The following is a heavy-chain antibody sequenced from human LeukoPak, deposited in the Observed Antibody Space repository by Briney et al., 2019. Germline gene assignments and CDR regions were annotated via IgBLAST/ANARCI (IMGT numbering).Heavy chain of an antibody. V-gene: IGHV4-59*08. CDR2: IYYSGST. CDR1: GGSISTYY. D-gene: IGHD2-21*01. CDR3: ARMIGSRSYYYYYYMDV. J-gene: IGHJ6*03. Sequence: SETLSLTCTVSGGSISTYYWSWIPQPPGKGLEWIGHIYYSGSTNYNTSLKSRVTISVDTSKNQFSLKLGSVTAADTAVYYCARMIGSRSYYYYYYMDVWGKGTTVTVSS.